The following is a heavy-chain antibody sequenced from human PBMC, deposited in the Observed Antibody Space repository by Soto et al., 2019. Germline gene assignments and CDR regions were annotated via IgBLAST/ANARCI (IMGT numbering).Heavy chain of an antibody. V-gene: IGHV4-4*07. D-gene: IGHD3-16*01. J-gene: IGHJ5*02. CDR3: VRDGTQTLRDWFGP. CDR1: GASISGFY. Sequence: PSGTLSLNCTVSGASISGFYWGGLRKFAGKGLGWSGGIDHPRTRDSDTPLKSRVMMSVDTSKKQLSLKLRSVTAAGTAVYYCVRDGTQTLRDWFGPSGQGIPLTVSS. CDR2: IDHPRTR.